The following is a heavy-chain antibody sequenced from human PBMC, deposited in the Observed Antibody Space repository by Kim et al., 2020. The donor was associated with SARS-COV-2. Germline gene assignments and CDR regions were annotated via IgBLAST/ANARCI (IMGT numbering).Heavy chain of an antibody. CDR3: ARQKAAAGNRGYFDY. V-gene: IGHV4-34*01. CDR2: INHSGST. J-gene: IGHJ4*02. Sequence: SETLSLTCAVYGGSFSGYYWSWIRQPPGKGLEWIGEINHSGSTNYNPSLKSRVTISVDTSKNQFSLKLSSVTAADTAVYYCARQKAAAGNRGYFDYWGQGTLVTVSS. D-gene: IGHD6-13*01. CDR1: GGSFSGYY.